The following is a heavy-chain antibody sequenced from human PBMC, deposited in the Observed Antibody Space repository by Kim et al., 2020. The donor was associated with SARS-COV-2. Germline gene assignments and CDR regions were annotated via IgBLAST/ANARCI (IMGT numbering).Heavy chain of an antibody. CDR1: GFTFSSYA. J-gene: IGHJ4*02. CDR3: ARVLGITIFGENDY. V-gene: IGHV3-30-3*01. D-gene: IGHD3-3*01. Sequence: GGSLRLSCAASGFTFSSYAMHWVRQAPGKGLEWVAVISYDGSNKYYADSVKGRFTISRDNSKNTLYLQMNSLRAEDTAVYYCARVLGITIFGENDYWGQG. CDR2: ISYDGSNK.